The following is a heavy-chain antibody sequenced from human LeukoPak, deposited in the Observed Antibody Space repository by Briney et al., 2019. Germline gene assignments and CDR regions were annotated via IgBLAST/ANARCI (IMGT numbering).Heavy chain of an antibody. D-gene: IGHD1-1*01. V-gene: IGHV3-30*04. CDR1: GFTFSSYA. CDR2: ISYDGSNK. J-gene: IGHJ4*02. Sequence: GGSLRLSCAASGFTFSSYAMHWVRQAPGKGLEWVAVISYDGSNKYYADSVKGRFTTSRDKSKNTLFLQMNSLRAEDTAIYYCARDGSQRASPFDYWGQGTLVTVSS. CDR3: ARDGSQRASPFDY.